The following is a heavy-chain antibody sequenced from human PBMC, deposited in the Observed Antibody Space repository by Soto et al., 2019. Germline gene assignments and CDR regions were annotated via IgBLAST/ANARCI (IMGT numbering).Heavy chain of an antibody. J-gene: IGHJ6*02. V-gene: IGHV1-2*02. CDR3: ARDKVDIVATIDDYYYYGMDV. CDR2: INPNSGGT. Sequence: GASVKVSCKASGYTFTGYYMHWVRQAPGQGLEWMGWINPNSGGTNYAQKFQGRVTMTRDTSISTAYMELSRLRSDDTAVYYCARDKVDIVATIDDYYYYGMDVWGQGTTVTVSS. CDR1: GYTFTGYY. D-gene: IGHD5-12*01.